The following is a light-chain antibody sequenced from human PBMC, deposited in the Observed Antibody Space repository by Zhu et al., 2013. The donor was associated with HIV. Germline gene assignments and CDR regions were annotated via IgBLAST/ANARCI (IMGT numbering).Light chain of an antibody. CDR2: DAS. CDR3: QQSYSTPFT. J-gene: IGKJ3*01. CDR1: QDISNY. V-gene: IGKV1-39*01. Sequence: DIQMTQSPSSLSASVGDRVTITCQASQDISNYLNWYQQKPGKAPKSLIYDASNLETGVPSRFSGSGSGTDFTLTISSLQPEDFATYYCQQSYSTPFTFGPGTKVDIK.